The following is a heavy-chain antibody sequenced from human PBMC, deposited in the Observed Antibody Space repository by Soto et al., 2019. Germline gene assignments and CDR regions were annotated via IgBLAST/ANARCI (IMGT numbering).Heavy chain of an antibody. Sequence: QVQLVQSGAEVKKPGSSVKVSCKASGGTFSSYTISWVRQAPGQGLEWMGRIIPILGIANYAQKFQGRVTIPADKSTRTAYMELRSLRSDETGVYYCARDKGYEGWCVPWGQGTLVTVSS. D-gene: IGHD6-19*01. J-gene: IGHJ5*02. CDR2: IIPILGIA. CDR1: GGTFSSYT. CDR3: ARDKGYEGWCVP. V-gene: IGHV1-69*08.